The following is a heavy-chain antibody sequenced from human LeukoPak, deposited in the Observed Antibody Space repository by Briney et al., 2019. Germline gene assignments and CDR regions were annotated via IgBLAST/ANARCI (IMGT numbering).Heavy chain of an antibody. D-gene: IGHD6-13*01. CDR3: ARPTDGSSSHDAFDI. CDR1: GYSFTSYW. Sequence: GESLKISCKGSGYSFTSYWIGWVRQMPGKGLEWMGIIYPGDSDTRYSPSFQGQVTISADKSISTAYLQWSSLKASDTATYYCARPTDGSSSHDAFDIWGQGTMVTVSS. V-gene: IGHV5-51*01. CDR2: IYPGDSDT. J-gene: IGHJ3*02.